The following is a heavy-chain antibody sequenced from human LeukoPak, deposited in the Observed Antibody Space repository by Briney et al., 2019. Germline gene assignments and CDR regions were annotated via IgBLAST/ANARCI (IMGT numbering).Heavy chain of an antibody. Sequence: GVSLRLSCAASGFTFSSYSMNWVRQAPGKGLEWVSSISSSSSYIYYADSVKGRFTISRDNAKNSLYLQMNSLRAEDTAVYYCARGLRAEDAFDIWGQGTMVTVSS. D-gene: IGHD3-10*01. V-gene: IGHV3-21*01. J-gene: IGHJ3*02. CDR1: GFTFSSYS. CDR2: ISSSSSYI. CDR3: ARGLRAEDAFDI.